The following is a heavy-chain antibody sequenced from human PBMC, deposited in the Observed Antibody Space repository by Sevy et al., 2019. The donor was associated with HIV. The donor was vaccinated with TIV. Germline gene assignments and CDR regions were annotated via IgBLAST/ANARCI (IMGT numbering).Heavy chain of an antibody. CDR2: IEYDESTK. CDR3: ARQGSSWTFDP. V-gene: IGHV3-30-3*01. CDR1: RFDFSSYP. Sequence: GGSLRLSCAASRFDFSSYPMHWVRQAPGKGLEWVSVIEYDESTKYYGDSVRGRFTISRDNSKNTLYLQMNSLREEDTGVYYCARQGSSWTFDPWGQGTLVTVSS. J-gene: IGHJ5*02. D-gene: IGHD6-13*01.